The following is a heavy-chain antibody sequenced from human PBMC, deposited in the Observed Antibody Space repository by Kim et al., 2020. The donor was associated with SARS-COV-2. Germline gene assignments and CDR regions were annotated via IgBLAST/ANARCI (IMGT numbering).Heavy chain of an antibody. CDR2: IIPIFGTA. CDR3: AREAGDNYDFWSGYYTWFDP. V-gene: IGHV1-69*13. D-gene: IGHD3-3*01. J-gene: IGHJ5*02. Sequence: SVKVSCKASGGTFSSYAISWVRQAPGQGLEWMGGIIPIFGTANYAQKFQGRVTITADESTSTAYMELSSLRSEDTAVYYCAREAGDNYDFWSGYYTWFDPWGQGTLVTVSS. CDR1: GGTFSSYA.